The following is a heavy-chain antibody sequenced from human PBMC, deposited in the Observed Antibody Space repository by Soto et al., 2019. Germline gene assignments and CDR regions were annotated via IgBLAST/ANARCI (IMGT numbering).Heavy chain of an antibody. V-gene: IGHV1-8*01. CDR2: VNPNSGNT. CDR1: GYTFTRHD. D-gene: IGHD6-13*01. J-gene: IGHJ3*01. CDR3: AREGLYGSSQDNTFDV. Sequence: ASVKVSCKASGYTFTRHDINWIRQATGQGLEWIGWVNPNSGNTGYAQKFQGRVTMTRDTSTTTAYMELSSLRSEDTAIYYCAREGLYGSSQDNTFDVWGQGTMVTVSS.